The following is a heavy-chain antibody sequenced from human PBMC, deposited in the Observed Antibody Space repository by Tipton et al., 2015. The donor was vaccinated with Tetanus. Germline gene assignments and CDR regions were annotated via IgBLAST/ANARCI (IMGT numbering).Heavy chain of an antibody. CDR3: ARSYSSSSYWYFDL. D-gene: IGHD6-6*01. CDR1: GYSFTDYW. V-gene: IGHV5-51*03. J-gene: IGHJ2*01. CDR2: IYPGDSDT. Sequence: QLVQSGAEVKKPGESLKISCKGSGYSFTDYWIAWVRQMPGKGLEWMGIIYPGDSDTRYSPSFQGQYTISADKSINTAYLQWSSLKASDIAVFYCARSYSSSSYWYFDLWGRGTLVTVSS.